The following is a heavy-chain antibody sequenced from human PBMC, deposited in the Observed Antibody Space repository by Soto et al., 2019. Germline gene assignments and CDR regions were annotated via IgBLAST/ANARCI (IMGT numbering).Heavy chain of an antibody. V-gene: IGHV3-33*01. CDR2: IWYDGSNK. Sequence: VAVIWYDGSNKYYADSVKGRFTISRDNSKNTLYLQMNSLRAEDTAVYYCARDRYQALAVAGAYWYFDLWGRGTLVTVSS. CDR3: ARDRYQALAVAGAYWYFDL. J-gene: IGHJ2*01. D-gene: IGHD6-19*01.